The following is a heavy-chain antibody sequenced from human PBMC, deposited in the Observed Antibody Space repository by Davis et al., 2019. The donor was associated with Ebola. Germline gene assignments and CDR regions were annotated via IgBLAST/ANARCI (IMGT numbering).Heavy chain of an antibody. CDR1: GFTFSSYW. J-gene: IGHJ5*02. Sequence: GESLKISCAASGFTFSSYWMHWVRQAPGKGLVWVSRINSDGSSTSYADSVKGRFTISRDNAKNTLYLQMNSLRAEDTAVYYCARGPYGDYVSYNWFDPWGQGTLVTVSS. CDR3: ARGPYGDYVSYNWFDP. CDR2: INSDGSST. V-gene: IGHV3-74*01. D-gene: IGHD4-17*01.